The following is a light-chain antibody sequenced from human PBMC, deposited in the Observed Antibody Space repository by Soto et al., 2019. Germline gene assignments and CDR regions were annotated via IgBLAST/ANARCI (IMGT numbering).Light chain of an antibody. CDR2: EVT. Sequence: QSPLTQPASVSGAPGQSITISCTGTSGDVGAYNYVSWYQQHPGKAPRLMIYEVTSRPSGVSNRFSGSKSGNTASLSISGLQAEDEADYYCSSYTTTSTWVFGGGTKLTV. J-gene: IGLJ3*02. CDR1: SGDVGAYNY. CDR3: SSYTTTSTWV. V-gene: IGLV2-14*01.